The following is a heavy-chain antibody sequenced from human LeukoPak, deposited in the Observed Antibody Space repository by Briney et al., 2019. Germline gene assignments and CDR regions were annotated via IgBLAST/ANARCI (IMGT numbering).Heavy chain of an antibody. Sequence: GGSLRLSCAASGFTFSDSAVHWVRQASGKGLEWVGRIRSKANSYGTAYAASVKGRFTISRDDSKNTAYLQMNSLKTEDTAVYYYTRRNGDWVDIWGQGTVVTVSS. J-gene: IGHJ3*02. CDR2: IRSKANSYGT. D-gene: IGHD2-21*01. CDR3: TRRNGDWVDI. CDR1: GFTFSDSA. V-gene: IGHV3-73*01.